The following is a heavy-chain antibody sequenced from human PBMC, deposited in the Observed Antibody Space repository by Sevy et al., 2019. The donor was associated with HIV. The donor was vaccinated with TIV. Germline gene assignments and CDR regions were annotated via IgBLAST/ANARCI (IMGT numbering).Heavy chain of an antibody. V-gene: IGHV3-21*01. J-gene: IGHJ3*01. CDR3: ARGAQTYDAFDV. CDR2: ISGISNYI. Sequence: GGSLRLSCAASGFTFSSYSINWVRQAPGKGLEWVSFISGISNYIYYADSLKGRFSISRDNAKDSAYLHMNSLRAEDTAIYYCARGAQTYDAFDVWGQRTMVTVS. CDR1: GFTFSSYS.